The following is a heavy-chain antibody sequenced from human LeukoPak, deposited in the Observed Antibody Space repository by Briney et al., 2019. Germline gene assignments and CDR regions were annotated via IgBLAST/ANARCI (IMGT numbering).Heavy chain of an antibody. V-gene: IGHV4-4*07. CDR3: ARDLIHCSGGGCYSNWFDP. D-gene: IGHD2-15*01. CDR1: GGSISSYY. J-gene: IGHJ5*02. CDR2: IYTSGST. Sequence: SETLSLTCTVPGGSISSYYWSWIRHPAGKGLEWIGRIYTSGSTNYNPSLKSRVTMSVDTSKNQFSLKLSSVTAADTAVYYCARDLIHCSGGGCYSNWFDPWGQGTLVTVSS.